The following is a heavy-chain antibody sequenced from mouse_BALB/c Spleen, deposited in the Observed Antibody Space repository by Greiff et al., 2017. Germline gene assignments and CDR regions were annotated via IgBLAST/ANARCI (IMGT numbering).Heavy chain of an antibody. CDR3: ARERWGAMDY. CDR2: IYPGDGDT. D-gene: IGHD1-1*02. CDR1: GYAFSSSW. V-gene: IGHV1-82*01. J-gene: IGHJ4*01. Sequence: QVHVKQSGPELVKPGASVKISCKASGYAFSSSWMNWVKQRPGQGLEWIGRIYPGDGDTNYNGKFKGKATLTADKSSSTAYMQLSSLTSVDSAVYFCARERWGAMDYWGQGTSVTVSS.